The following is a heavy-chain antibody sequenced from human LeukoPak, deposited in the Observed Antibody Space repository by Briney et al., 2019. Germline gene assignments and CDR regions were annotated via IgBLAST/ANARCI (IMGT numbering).Heavy chain of an antibody. CDR1: GFTFNGVV. Sequence: GGSLRLSCAASGFTFNGVVMHWVRQASGKGLEWVGRIRSKANTDATAYAASVNGRFTISRDDSKNTAYLQMNSLKTEDTAVYYCTRRNPSSASCYLGTCDAFDIWGQGTMVTVSS. CDR2: IRSKANTDAT. J-gene: IGHJ3*02. CDR3: TRRNPSSASCYLGTCDAFDI. V-gene: IGHV3-73*01. D-gene: IGHD2-2*01.